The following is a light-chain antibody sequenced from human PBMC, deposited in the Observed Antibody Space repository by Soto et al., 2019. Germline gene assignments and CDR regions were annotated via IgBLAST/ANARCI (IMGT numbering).Light chain of an antibody. CDR1: QSFSRSY. CDR3: QQYGTSGWT. V-gene: IGKV3-20*01. Sequence: EIVLTQSPGTLSLSPGERATLSCRASQSFSRSYLAWYQQKPGQSPRLVIYGASSRATGIPDRFSGSGSGTDFTLTITTLEPEDFAVDYCQQYGTSGWTFGQGTKLEIK. CDR2: GAS. J-gene: IGKJ2*01.